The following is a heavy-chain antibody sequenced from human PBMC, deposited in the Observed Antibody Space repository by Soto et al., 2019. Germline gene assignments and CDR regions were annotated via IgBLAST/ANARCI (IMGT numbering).Heavy chain of an antibody. CDR1: GGSFSGYY. V-gene: IGHV4-34*01. Sequence: PSETLSLTCAVYGGSFSGYYWSWIRQPPGKGLEWIGEINHSGSTNYNPSLKSRVTISVDTSKNQFSLKLSSVTAADTAVYYCARGTGYCSGGSCYHYYYGMDVWGQGTTVTVS. CDR2: INHSGST. J-gene: IGHJ6*02. D-gene: IGHD2-15*01. CDR3: ARGTGYCSGGSCYHYYYGMDV.